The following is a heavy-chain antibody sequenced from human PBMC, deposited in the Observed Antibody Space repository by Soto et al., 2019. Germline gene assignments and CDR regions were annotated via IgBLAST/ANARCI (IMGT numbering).Heavy chain of an antibody. CDR2: IYYSGST. CDR1: GGSINSGGYY. V-gene: IGHV4-31*03. Sequence: PSETLSLTCTVSGGSINSGGYYWSWIRQHPGKGLEWIGYIYYSGSTYYNPSLKSRVTISADTSKNQFSLTLTSVTAADTAVYYCARGSTTKKVDSWGQGILVTVSS. J-gene: IGHJ4*02. CDR3: ARGSTTKKVDS.